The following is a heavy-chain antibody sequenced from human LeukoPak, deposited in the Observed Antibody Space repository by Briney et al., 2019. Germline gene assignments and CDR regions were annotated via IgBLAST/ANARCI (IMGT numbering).Heavy chain of an antibody. V-gene: IGHV1-18*01. J-gene: IGHJ4*02. CDR1: GYTLTSYG. CDR2: ISAYNGNT. Sequence: GASVKVSCKASGYTLTSYGISWVRQAPGQGLEWMGWISAYNGNTNYAQKLQGRVTMTTDTSTSTAYMELRSLRSDDTAVYYCARAEMATMGGDYFDYWGQGTLVTVSS. CDR3: ARAEMATMGGDYFDY. D-gene: IGHD5-24*01.